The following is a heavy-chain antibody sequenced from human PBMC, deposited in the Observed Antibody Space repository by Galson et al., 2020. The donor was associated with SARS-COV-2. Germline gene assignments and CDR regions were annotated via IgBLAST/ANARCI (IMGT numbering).Heavy chain of an antibody. Sequence: GGSLRLSCAASGFTFSSYWMSWVRQAPGKGLEWVANIKQDGSEKYYVDSVKGRFTISRDNAKNSLYLQMNSLRAEDTAVYYCARSLSSAFYSSGWYYYYYYMDVWGKGTTVTVSS. CDR2: IKQDGSEK. J-gene: IGHJ6*03. CDR1: GFTFSSYW. CDR3: ARSLSSAFYSSGWYYYYYYMDV. V-gene: IGHV3-7*01. D-gene: IGHD6-19*01.